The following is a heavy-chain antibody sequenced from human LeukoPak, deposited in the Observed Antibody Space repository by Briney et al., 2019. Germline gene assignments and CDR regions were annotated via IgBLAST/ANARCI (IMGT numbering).Heavy chain of an antibody. D-gene: IGHD5-18*01. J-gene: IGHJ4*02. CDR3: ARDVADSLIDY. V-gene: IGHV1-2*02. CDR2: INPNSGGT. Sequence: ASVTVFCKASGYTFINYDFSWVRQAPGQGLEWMGWINPNSGGTNYAQKFQGRVTMTRDTSISTAYMELSRLRSDDTAVYYCARDVADSLIDYWGQGTLVTVSA. CDR1: GYTFINYD.